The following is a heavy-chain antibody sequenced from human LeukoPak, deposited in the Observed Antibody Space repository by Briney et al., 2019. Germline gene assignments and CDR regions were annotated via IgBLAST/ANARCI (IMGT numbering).Heavy chain of an antibody. CDR3: ARELRYSSSWYYFDY. CDR2: IVPIFGTA. Sequence: SVKVSCKASGGTFSSYAISWVRQAPGQGLEWMGGIVPIFGTANYAQKFQGRVTITADESTSTAYMELSSLRPEDTAVYYCARELRYSSSWYYFDYWGQGTLVTVSS. D-gene: IGHD6-13*01. V-gene: IGHV1-69*13. CDR1: GGTFSSYA. J-gene: IGHJ4*02.